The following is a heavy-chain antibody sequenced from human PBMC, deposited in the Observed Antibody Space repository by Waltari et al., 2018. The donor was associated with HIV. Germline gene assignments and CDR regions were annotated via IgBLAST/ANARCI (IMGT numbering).Heavy chain of an antibody. CDR1: GFTFSSYW. V-gene: IGHV3-74*01. D-gene: IGHD6-13*01. CDR2: INSDGSST. J-gene: IGHJ6*02. CDR3: ASGYSSSWRSDYYYYGMDV. Sequence: EVQLVESGGGLVQPGGSLRLPCAASGFTFSSYWMHWVRQAPGKGLVWVSRINSDGSSTSYADSVKGRFTISRDNAKNTLYLQMNSLRAEDTAVYYCASGYSSSWRSDYYYYGMDVWGQGTTVTVSS.